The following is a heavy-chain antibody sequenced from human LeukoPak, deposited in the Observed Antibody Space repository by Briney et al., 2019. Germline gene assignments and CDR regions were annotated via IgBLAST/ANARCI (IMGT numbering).Heavy chain of an antibody. CDR2: IYHSGST. J-gene: IGHJ4*02. CDR3: ASTGSWEYYFDY. V-gene: IGHV4-4*02. Sequence: PSGTLSLTCAVSGGSISSSNWWSWVRQPPGKGLEWIGEIYHSGSTYYNPSLKSRVTISVDTSKNQFSLKLSSVTAADTAVYYCASTGSWEYYFDYWGQGTLVTVSS. CDR1: GGSISSSNW. D-gene: IGHD1-26*01.